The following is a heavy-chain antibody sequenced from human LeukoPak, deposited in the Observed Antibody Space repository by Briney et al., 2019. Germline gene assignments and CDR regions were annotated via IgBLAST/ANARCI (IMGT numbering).Heavy chain of an antibody. CDR2: IYPGDSDT. CDR1: GYSFTSYW. Sequence: GESLKISCKGSGYSFTSYWIGWVRQMPGKGLEWMGIIYPGDSDTRYSPSFQGQVTISADKSISTAYLQWSSLKASDTAMYYCARQDPAYCSSTSCYASFDYWGQGTLVPVSS. J-gene: IGHJ4*02. V-gene: IGHV5-51*01. CDR3: ARQDPAYCSSTSCYASFDY. D-gene: IGHD2-2*01.